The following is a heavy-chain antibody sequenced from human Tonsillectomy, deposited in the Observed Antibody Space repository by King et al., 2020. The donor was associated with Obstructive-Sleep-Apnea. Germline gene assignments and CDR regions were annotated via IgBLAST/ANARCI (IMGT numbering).Heavy chain of an antibody. D-gene: IGHD4-17*01. CDR2: INPNSGGT. CDR1: GYTFTGYY. V-gene: IGHV1-2*02. Sequence: QLVQSGAEVKKPGASVKVSCKASGYTFTGYYIHWVRQAPGQGLEWMGWINPNSGGTNYAQKFQGRVTRTRDTSISTAYMELSRLISDDTAVYYCATVAVSTATYYFDYWGQGTLVTVSS. J-gene: IGHJ4*02. CDR3: ATVAVSTATYYFDY.